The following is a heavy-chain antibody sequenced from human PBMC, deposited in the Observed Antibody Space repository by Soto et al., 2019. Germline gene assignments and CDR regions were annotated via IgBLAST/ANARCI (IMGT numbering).Heavy chain of an antibody. CDR1: GGSISSYY. CDR3: ARDQGEPGYYYYGMDV. D-gene: IGHD2-21*01. CDR2: IYYSGST. V-gene: IGHV4-59*01. Sequence: QVQLQESGPGLVKPSETLSLTCTVSGGSISSYYWSWIRQPPGKGLEWIGYIYYSGSTNYNPSLKSRVTISVGTAKNQFSLELSSVTAADPARYYCARDQGEPGYYYYGMDVWGQGTTVTVSS. J-gene: IGHJ6*02.